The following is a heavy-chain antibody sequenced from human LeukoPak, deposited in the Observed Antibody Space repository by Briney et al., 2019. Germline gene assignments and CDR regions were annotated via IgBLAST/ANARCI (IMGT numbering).Heavy chain of an antibody. CDR3: ARYCNAGACSMFKTFDV. CDR2: ICHSGNT. D-gene: IGHD2-15*01. V-gene: IGHV4-39*01. J-gene: IGHJ3*01. CDR1: GDSINSAIYC. Sequence: PSETLSLTCTVSGDSINSAIYCWGWIRQPPGKDLEWIGTICHSGNTYYNPSLKSRVTVSVDTSKNQLSLRLNSVTAADTSVYYCARYCNAGACSMFKTFDVWGQGTMVTVSS.